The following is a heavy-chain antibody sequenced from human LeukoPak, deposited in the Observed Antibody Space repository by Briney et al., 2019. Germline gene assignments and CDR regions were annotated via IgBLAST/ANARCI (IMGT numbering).Heavy chain of an antibody. CDR3: AKVTMVRGVYFDY. V-gene: IGHV3-30*02. Sequence: GGSLRLSCAASGFTFSSYGMHWVRQAPGKGLEWVAFIRYDGSNKYYADSVKGRFTISRDNSKNTLYLQMNSLRAEDTAVYYCAKVTMVRGVYFDYWGQGTLVTVSS. CDR1: GFTFSSYG. D-gene: IGHD3-10*01. J-gene: IGHJ4*02. CDR2: IRYDGSNK.